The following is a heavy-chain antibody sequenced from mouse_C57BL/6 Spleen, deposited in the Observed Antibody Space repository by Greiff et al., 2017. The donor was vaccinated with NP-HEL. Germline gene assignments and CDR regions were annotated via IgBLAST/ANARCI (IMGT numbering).Heavy chain of an antibody. V-gene: IGHV1-80*01. D-gene: IGHD3-1*01. CDR1: GYAFSSYW. CDR3: ARSGENLDFSWFAY. CDR2: IYPGDGAT. Sequence: QVQLQQSGAELVKPGASVKISCKASGYAFSSYWMNWVQQRPGKGLEWIGQIYPGDGATNYNGKFKGLATLTADTSSRTAYMQLSSVTSEDSAVYVYARSGENLDFSWFAYWGQGTLVTVSA. J-gene: IGHJ3*01.